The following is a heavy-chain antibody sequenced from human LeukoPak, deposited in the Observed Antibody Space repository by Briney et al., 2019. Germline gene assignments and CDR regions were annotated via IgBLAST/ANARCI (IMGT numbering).Heavy chain of an antibody. Sequence: GSLRLSCAASGFTVGSNYMSWVRQAPGKGLEWVSVIYSGGSTYYADSVKGRFTISRDNSKNTLYLQMNSLRAEDTAVYYCARGSRYSLYFDYWGQGTLVTVSS. CDR2: IYSGGST. J-gene: IGHJ4*02. V-gene: IGHV3-53*01. D-gene: IGHD3-22*01. CDR3: ARGSRYSLYFDY. CDR1: GFTVGSNY.